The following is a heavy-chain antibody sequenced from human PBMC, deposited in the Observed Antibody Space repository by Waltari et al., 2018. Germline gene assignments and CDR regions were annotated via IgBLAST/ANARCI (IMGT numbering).Heavy chain of an antibody. Sequence: QLQLQESGPELVKPSGPRSPTCTVSGGPISSSSSYWGWIGKPPGKGLEWIGSVYYSGSTYYNPSLKSRVTISVDTSKNQFSLKLSSVTAADTAVYYCARDRRHEGPEAIDWGQGTLVTVSS. J-gene: IGHJ4*02. CDR1: GGPISSSSSY. CDR3: ARDRRHEGPEAID. V-gene: IGHV4-39*07. CDR2: VYYSGST.